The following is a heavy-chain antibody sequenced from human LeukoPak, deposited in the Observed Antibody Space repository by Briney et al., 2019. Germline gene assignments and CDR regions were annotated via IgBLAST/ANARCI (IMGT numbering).Heavy chain of an antibody. J-gene: IGHJ4*02. D-gene: IGHD1-26*01. CDR2: INTNTGNP. V-gene: IGHV7-4-1*02. CDR3: ARTYSGSYSVDY. Sequence: GASVKVSCKASGYTFTEYALNWVRQAPGQGLEWMGWINTNTGNPTYAQGFTGRFVFSLSTSVNTAYLQINSLKAGDTAVYYCARTYSGSYSVDYWGQGTLVTVSS. CDR1: GYTFTEYA.